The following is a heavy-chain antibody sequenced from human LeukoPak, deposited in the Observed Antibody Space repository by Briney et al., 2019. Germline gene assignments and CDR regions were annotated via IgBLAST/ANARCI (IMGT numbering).Heavy chain of an antibody. V-gene: IGHV3-74*01. J-gene: IGHJ6*03. D-gene: IGHD3-10*01. Sequence: PGGSLRLSCAASGFAFNKYWMHWVRQTPGKGLVWVSRINGDGSTTSYADSVKGGFTISRDNAKNTLYLQMSSLRAEDTAVYYCAKDFGSYYYYYMDVWGKGTTVTVSS. CDR1: GFAFNKYW. CDR3: AKDFGSYYYYYMDV. CDR2: INGDGSTT.